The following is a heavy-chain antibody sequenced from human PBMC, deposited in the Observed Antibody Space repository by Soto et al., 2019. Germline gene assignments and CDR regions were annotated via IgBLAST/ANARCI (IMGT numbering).Heavy chain of an antibody. J-gene: IGHJ3*02. Sequence: GESLKISCKGSGYSFTSYWISWVRQMPGKGLGWMGRIDPSDSYTNYSPSFQGHVTISADKSISTAYLQWSSLKASDTAMYYCARQARYYYDSTLDAFDIWGQGTMVTVSS. D-gene: IGHD3-22*01. V-gene: IGHV5-10-1*01. CDR2: IDPSDSYT. CDR3: ARQARYYYDSTLDAFDI. CDR1: GYSFTSYW.